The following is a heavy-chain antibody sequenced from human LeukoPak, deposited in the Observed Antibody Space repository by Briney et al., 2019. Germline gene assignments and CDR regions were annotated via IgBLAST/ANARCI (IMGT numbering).Heavy chain of an antibody. D-gene: IGHD3-22*01. CDR3: ARDNPDDRSGYPRVAGYFDY. J-gene: IGHJ4*02. CDR2: IYYSGST. CDR1: GGSISSGGYY. V-gene: IGHV4-31*03. Sequence: SETLSLTCTVSGGSISSGGYYWSWIRQHPGKGLEWIGYIYYSGSTYYNPSLKSRVTISVDTSKNQFSLKLSSVTAADTAVYYCARDNPDDRSGYPRVAGYFDYWGQGTLVTVSS.